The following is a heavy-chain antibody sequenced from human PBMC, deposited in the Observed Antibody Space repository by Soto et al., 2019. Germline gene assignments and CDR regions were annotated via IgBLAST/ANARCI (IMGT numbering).Heavy chain of an antibody. V-gene: IGHV4-59*08. D-gene: IGHD3-10*01. Sequence: PSETLSLTCTVSGGSISSYYWSWIRQPPGNGLEWIGYIYYNGNTNYNPSLKSRVTISVDSSKNQFSLNLTSVTAADTAVYYCARHVYSYASGSYLIYFDYLGQGTLVTVSS. CDR1: GGSISSYY. CDR2: IYYNGNT. CDR3: ARHVYSYASGSYLIYFDY. J-gene: IGHJ4*02.